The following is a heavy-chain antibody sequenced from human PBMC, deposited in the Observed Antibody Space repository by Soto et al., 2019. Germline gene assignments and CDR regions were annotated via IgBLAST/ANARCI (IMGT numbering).Heavy chain of an antibody. CDR1: GGNFRDWW. Sequence: GGALILSSAASGGNFRDWWMRWIRQAPGKGLEWVSRIKRDGSITNYADSVKGRFTISRDNAKNTVYLQLNSLRAEDTATYYCAKDYHDAAADSRGQGTQVTVAS. D-gene: IGHD6-13*01. CDR2: IKRDGSIT. V-gene: IGHV3-74*01. J-gene: IGHJ4*02. CDR3: AKDYHDAAADS.